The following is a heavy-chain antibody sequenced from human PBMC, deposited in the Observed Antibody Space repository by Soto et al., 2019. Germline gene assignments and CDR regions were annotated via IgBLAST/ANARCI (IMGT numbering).Heavy chain of an antibody. CDR2: IFHGGST. CDR3: SRPHYDSNTFYSFFDY. D-gene: IGHD3-22*01. J-gene: IGHJ4*02. CDR1: DGSFSGYY. Sequence: SETLSLTCAVYDGSFSGYYWSWIRQPPGKGLEWIGEIFHGGSTNYSPSLKSRVTISVDTSKNQFSLELSSVTAADTAVYFCSRPHYDSNTFYSFFDYWGQGTLVTVSS. V-gene: IGHV4-34*12.